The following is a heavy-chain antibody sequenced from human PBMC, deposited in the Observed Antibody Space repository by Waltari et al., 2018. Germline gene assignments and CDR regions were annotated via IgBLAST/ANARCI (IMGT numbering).Heavy chain of an antibody. D-gene: IGHD5-12*01. CDR2: FYQSGTT. Sequence: QLQLQESGPGLVKPSETLSLTCTVSRSSIRNNNYYWGWVRQPPWKGLEWIGSFYQSGTTYYNPSLNSRVTISVDTSNNQFSLKLNSVTAADTAVYYCVRGYPDIVATISDYWGQGTLVIVSS. J-gene: IGHJ4*02. CDR3: VRGYPDIVATISDY. V-gene: IGHV4-39*07. CDR1: RSSIRNNNYY.